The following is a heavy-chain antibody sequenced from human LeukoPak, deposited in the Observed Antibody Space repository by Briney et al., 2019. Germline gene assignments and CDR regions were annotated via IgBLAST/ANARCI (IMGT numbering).Heavy chain of an antibody. V-gene: IGHV3-23*01. Sequence: GGSLRLSCAASGFTFCIYAMSGVRQAPGGGRECISGFFGSGVSTYYADSVRGRFTISRDHAKNTMYLQMNNLRAEDTAVYYCARVGAAVMLYLFYYLDVWGKRTTVTIS. CDR1: GFTFCIYA. J-gene: IGHJ6*03. CDR2: FFGSGVST. D-gene: IGHD2-8*01. CDR3: ARVGAAVMLYLFYYLDV.